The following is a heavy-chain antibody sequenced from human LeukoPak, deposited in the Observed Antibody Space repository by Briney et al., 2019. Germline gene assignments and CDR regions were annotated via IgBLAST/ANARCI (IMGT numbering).Heavy chain of an antibody. Sequence: GASVEVSCKASGYTFTCYYMHWVRQAPGQGLEWMGWINPNSDGTNYAQKFQGRVTMTRDTSISTAYMELSRLRSDDTAVYYCARLPLSGSYIQGYYFDYWGQGTLVTVSS. CDR2: INPNSDGT. CDR1: GYTFTCYY. D-gene: IGHD1-26*01. J-gene: IGHJ4*02. V-gene: IGHV1-2*02. CDR3: ARLPLSGSYIQGYYFDY.